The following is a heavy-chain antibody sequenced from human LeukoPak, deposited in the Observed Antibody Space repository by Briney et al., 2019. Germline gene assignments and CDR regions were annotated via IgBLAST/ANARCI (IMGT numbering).Heavy chain of an antibody. CDR3: AKAPATGEGYYFYYMDV. CDR2: VNGRGATT. V-gene: IGHV3-23*01. Sequence: PGGALSLSCAASGFAPGFTFSDYAVRWVRQAPGKGPEWVASVNGRGATTYYADSVRGRFTISRDNSKNTLYLQMISLGADDTAVYFCAKAPATGEGYYFYYMDVWGKGTTVTVSS. CDR1: GFAPGFTFSDYA. D-gene: IGHD7-27*01. J-gene: IGHJ6*03.